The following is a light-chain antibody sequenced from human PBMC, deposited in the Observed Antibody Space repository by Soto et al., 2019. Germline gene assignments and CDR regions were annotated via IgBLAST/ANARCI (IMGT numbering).Light chain of an antibody. V-gene: IGKV3-20*01. CDR2: RAS. J-gene: IGKJ4*01. Sequence: EIVLTQSPGTLSLSPGERATLSCRASQSVSSTYLAWYQQKPGRAPRLLIYRASSRATGIPDRFSGSGSGTEFTLTISRLEPEDFAVYYCQQYVNSPLTFGGGTKVEIK. CDR1: QSVSSTY. CDR3: QQYVNSPLT.